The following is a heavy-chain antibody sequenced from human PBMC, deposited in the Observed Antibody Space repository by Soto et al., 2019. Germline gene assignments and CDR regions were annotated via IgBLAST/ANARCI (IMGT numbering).Heavy chain of an antibody. J-gene: IGHJ6*02. Sequence: GESLKISCKGSGFSFTTYWIAWVRQMPGKGLEWMGIIYPGDPKTTYSPSFQGQVTISADKSISTAYFQWSSLKASDTALYYCAKDMADSSGYYYVPDFYGMDVWGQGTTVTVSS. D-gene: IGHD3-22*01. CDR2: IYPGDPKT. V-gene: IGHV5-51*01. CDR3: AKDMADSSGYYYVPDFYGMDV. CDR1: GFSFTTYW.